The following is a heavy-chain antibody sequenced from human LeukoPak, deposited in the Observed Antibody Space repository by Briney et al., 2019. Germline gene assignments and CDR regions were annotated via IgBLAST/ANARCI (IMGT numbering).Heavy chain of an antibody. Sequence: ASVKVSCKVSGYTLTELSMHWVRQAPGIGLEWMGGFDPEDGETIYAQKFQGRVTMTEDTSTDTAYMELSSLRSEDTAVYYCATERSYYDFWSGYYSRNGMDVWGQGTTVTVSS. CDR1: GYTLTELS. CDR2: FDPEDGET. J-gene: IGHJ6*02. V-gene: IGHV1-24*01. CDR3: ATERSYYDFWSGYYSRNGMDV. D-gene: IGHD3-3*01.